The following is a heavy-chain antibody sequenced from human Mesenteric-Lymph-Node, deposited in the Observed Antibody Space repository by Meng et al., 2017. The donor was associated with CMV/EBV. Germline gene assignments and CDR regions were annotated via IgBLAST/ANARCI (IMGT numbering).Heavy chain of an antibody. V-gene: IGHV5-51*01. CDR3: ARQVGVRGVIITGYYYYGMDV. CDR1: GYSFTSYW. CDR2: IYPGDSDT. J-gene: IGHJ6*02. Sequence: GESLKISCKGSGYSFTSYWIGWVRQMPGKGLEWMGIIYPGDSDTRYSPSFQGQVTISADKSISTAYLQWSSLKASDTAMYYCARQVGVRGVIITGYYYYGMDVWGQGTTVTVSS. D-gene: IGHD3-10*01.